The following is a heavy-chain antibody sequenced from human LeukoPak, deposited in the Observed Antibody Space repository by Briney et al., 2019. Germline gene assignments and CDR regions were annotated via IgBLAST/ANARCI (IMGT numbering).Heavy chain of an antibody. Sequence: SETLSLTCAVYGGSFSGYYWSWIRQPPGKGLEWIGEINHSGSTNYNPSLKSRVTISVDTSKNQFSLKLSSVTAADTAVYYCAREYCSSTSCYWFDPWGQGTLVTVSS. CDR2: INHSGST. J-gene: IGHJ5*02. CDR3: AREYCSSTSCYWFDP. D-gene: IGHD2-2*01. V-gene: IGHV4-34*01. CDR1: GGSFSGYY.